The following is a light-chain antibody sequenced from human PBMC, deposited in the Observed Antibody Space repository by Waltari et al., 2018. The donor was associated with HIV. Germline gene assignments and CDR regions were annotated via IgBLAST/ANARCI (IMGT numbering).Light chain of an antibody. CDR3: QAWDSGTVL. J-gene: IGLJ2*01. Sequence: ELTQPASVSVPLGQTASITCPGHNLPDKRASWYQQKAGQSPVLVMYQDNKRPSGIPERFSGSNFGNTATLTIRGTQAMDEADYYCQAWDSGTVLFGGVTELTVL. CDR1: NLPDKR. CDR2: QDN. V-gene: IGLV3-1*01.